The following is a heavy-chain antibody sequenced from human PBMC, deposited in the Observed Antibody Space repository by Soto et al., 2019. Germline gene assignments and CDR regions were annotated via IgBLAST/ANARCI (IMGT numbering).Heavy chain of an antibody. J-gene: IGHJ4*02. CDR3: AGAKMATILPYFDY. CDR2: IIPIFGTA. D-gene: IGHD5-12*01. CDR1: GGTFSSYA. Sequence: SVKVSCKASGGTFSSYAISWVRQAPGQGLEWMGGIIPIFGTANYAQKFQGRVTITADKSTSTAYMELSSLRSEDTAVYYCAGAKMATILPYFDYWGQGTLVTVSS. V-gene: IGHV1-69*06.